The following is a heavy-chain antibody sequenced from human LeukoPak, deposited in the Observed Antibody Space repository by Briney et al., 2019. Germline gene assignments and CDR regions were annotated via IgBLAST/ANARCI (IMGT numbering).Heavy chain of an antibody. CDR1: GGSFSGYY. D-gene: IGHD3-9*01. CDR3: ARGLLRYFDWLLYGAFDI. Sequence: PSETLSLTCAVYGGSFSGYYWSWIRQPPGKGLEWIGEINHSGSTNYNPSLKSRVTISVDTSKNQFSLKLSSVTAADTAVYYCARGLLRYFDWLLYGAFDIWGQGTMVTVSS. J-gene: IGHJ3*02. V-gene: IGHV4-34*01. CDR2: INHSGST.